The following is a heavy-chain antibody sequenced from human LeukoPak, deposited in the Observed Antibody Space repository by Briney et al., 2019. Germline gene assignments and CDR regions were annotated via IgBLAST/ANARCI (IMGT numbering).Heavy chain of an antibody. CDR1: GGTFSSYA. D-gene: IGHD3-3*01. V-gene: IGHV1-69*13. CDR3: ARGPHYDFWSGYLGAIGYYFDY. Sequence: SVKVSCKASGGTFSSYAISWVRQAPGQGLEWMGGIIPIFGTANYAQKFQGRVTITADESTSTAYMELSSLRSEDTPVYYCARGPHYDFWSGYLGAIGYYFDYWGQGTLVTVSS. J-gene: IGHJ4*02. CDR2: IIPIFGTA.